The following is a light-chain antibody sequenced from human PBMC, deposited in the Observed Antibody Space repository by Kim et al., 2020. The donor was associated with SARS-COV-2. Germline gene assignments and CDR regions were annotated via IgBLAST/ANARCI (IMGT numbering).Light chain of an antibody. J-gene: IGLJ2*01. CDR3: QSYDSSNHKV. CDR1: SGSIASNY. V-gene: IGLV6-57*03. CDR2: EDN. Sequence: TVTISCTRSSGSIASNYVQWYQQRPGRAPTTVIYEDNQRPSGVPDRFSGSIDSSSNSASLTISGLKTEDEADYYCQSYDSSNHKVFGGGTQLTVL.